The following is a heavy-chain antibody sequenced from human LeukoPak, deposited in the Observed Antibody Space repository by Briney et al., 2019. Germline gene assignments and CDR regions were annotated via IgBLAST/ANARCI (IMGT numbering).Heavy chain of an antibody. V-gene: IGHV1-18*01. Sequence: ASVKVSCKASGFTFTNFGITWVRQAPGQGLEWMGWISAYNGDTKNAQKFQGRVTMTTDTSTTTAYMELRSQRSDDTAIYFCARDPSNTSGRYAYFDSWGQGTLVTVSS. CDR3: ARDPSNTSGRYAYFDS. CDR2: ISAYNGDT. CDR1: GFTFTNFG. J-gene: IGHJ4*02. D-gene: IGHD6-19*01.